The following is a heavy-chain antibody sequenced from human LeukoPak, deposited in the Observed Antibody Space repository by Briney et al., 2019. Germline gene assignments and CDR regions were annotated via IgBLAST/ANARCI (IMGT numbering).Heavy chain of an antibody. J-gene: IGHJ4*02. CDR2: ISSSSSYI. V-gene: IGHV3-21*01. Sequence: GGSLRLSCAASGFTFISYSMNWVRQAPGKGLEWVSSISSSSSYIYYADSVKGRFTISRDNAKNSLYLQMNSLRAEDTAVYYCARFIAAPYYFDYWGRGTLVTVSS. CDR3: ARFIAAPYYFDY. D-gene: IGHD6-13*01. CDR1: GFTFISYS.